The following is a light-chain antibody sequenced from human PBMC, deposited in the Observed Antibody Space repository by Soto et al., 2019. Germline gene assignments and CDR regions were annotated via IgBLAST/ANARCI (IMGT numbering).Light chain of an antibody. V-gene: IGLV2-11*01. CDR1: SSDVGTTNY. J-gene: IGLJ3*02. CDR3: CSYAGTSDKFG. Sequence: QSALTQPRSVSGSPGQSVTISCTGTSSDVGTTNYVSWYQHYPGKAPKLMLYDVTKRPSGVPDRFSGSKSGNTASLTISGLQAEAEAEYYCCSYAGTSDKFGFGAGTKLTVL. CDR2: DVT.